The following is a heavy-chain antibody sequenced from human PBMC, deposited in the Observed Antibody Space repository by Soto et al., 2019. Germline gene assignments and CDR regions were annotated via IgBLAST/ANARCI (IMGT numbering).Heavy chain of an antibody. CDR1: GFTFTNSA. D-gene: IGHD5-18*01. V-gene: IGHV1-58*01. J-gene: IGHJ4*02. CDR3: ATDKGDSYGYGNY. Sequence: QMQLVQSGPEVKKPGTSVKVSCKASGFTFTNSAVQWVRQARGQRLEWIGWIVVGSGNTNYAQMFRERVTITRDMSTTTAYMELSSLRSEDTAVYYCATDKGDSYGYGNYWGQGTLVTVSS. CDR2: IVVGSGNT.